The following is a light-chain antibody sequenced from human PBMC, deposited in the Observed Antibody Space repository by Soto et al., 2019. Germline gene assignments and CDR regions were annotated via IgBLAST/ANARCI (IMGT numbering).Light chain of an antibody. CDR2: DAS. Sequence: EIVLTQSPATLSLSPGERATLSCRASQSVSSYLAWYQQKPGQAPRLLIYDASNRATGIPARFSGSGSGTDFTLTISSLEPEDFAVYYCQQRSNWPWRFGQGTKVEI. CDR1: QSVSSY. V-gene: IGKV3-11*01. CDR3: QQRSNWPWR. J-gene: IGKJ1*01.